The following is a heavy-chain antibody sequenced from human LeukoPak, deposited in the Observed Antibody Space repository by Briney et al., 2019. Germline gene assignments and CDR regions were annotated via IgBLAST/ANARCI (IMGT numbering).Heavy chain of an antibody. V-gene: IGHV3-9*01. D-gene: IGHD1-26*01. CDR2: INWNGGGT. CDR3: AKHMRATNTYSFFGLDV. Sequence: PGRSLRLSCAATGFTFKDYGMHWVRQPPGKGLECVSSINWNGGGTDYADSVKGRFTISRDNAKNSLYLQLSSLRPEDTALYYCAKHMRATNTYSFFGLDVWGQGTTVTVSS. J-gene: IGHJ6*02. CDR1: GFTFKDYG.